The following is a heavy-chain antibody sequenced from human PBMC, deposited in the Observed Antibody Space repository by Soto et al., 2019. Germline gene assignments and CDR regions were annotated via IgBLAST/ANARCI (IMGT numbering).Heavy chain of an antibody. CDR1: GFTFSGYA. J-gene: IGHJ4*02. CDR2: ISNSADNT. D-gene: IGHD2-2*01. Sequence: GGSLRLSCAASGFTFSGYAMSWVRQAPGKGLEWVSGISNSADNTYYADSVKGRFTISRDNSKNRLYLQMNSLRAEDTAVYYCAKDFHYSTLLPFFDYWGQGTLVTVSS. V-gene: IGHV3-23*01. CDR3: AKDFHYSTLLPFFDY.